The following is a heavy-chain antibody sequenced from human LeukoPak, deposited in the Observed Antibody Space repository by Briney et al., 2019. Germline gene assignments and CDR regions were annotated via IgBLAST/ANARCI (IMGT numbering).Heavy chain of an antibody. V-gene: IGHV1-8*01. CDR3: ARGKPIAVAGTRWFDP. CDR2: MNPNSGNT. D-gene: IGHD6-19*01. J-gene: IGHJ5*02. CDR1: GYTFTSYD. Sequence: GASVKLSCTASGYTFTSYDINWVRQATGQGLEWMGWMNPNSGNTAYAQKFQGRVTMTRNTSISTAYMELNSLRSEDTAVYYCARGKPIAVAGTRWFDPWGQGTLVTVSS.